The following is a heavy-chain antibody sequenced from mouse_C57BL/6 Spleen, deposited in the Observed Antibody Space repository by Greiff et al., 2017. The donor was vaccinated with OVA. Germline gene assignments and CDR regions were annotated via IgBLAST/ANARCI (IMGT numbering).Heavy chain of an antibody. Sequence: VQLQQPGAELVKPGASVKLSCKASGYTFTSYWMHWVKQRPGQGLEWIGMIHPNSGSTNYNEKFKSKATLTVDKSSSTAYMQLSSLTSEDSAVYYCASDYGSSSDWYFDVWGTGTTVTVSS. CDR3: ASDYGSSSDWYFDV. J-gene: IGHJ1*03. V-gene: IGHV1-64*01. CDR1: GYTFTSYW. D-gene: IGHD1-1*01. CDR2: IHPNSGST.